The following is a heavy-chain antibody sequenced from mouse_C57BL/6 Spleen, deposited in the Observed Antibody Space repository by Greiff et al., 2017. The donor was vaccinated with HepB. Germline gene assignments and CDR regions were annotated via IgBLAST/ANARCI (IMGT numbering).Heavy chain of an antibody. CDR2: IYPGDGDT. Sequence: QVQLQQSGPELVKPGASVKLSCKASGYAFSSSWMNWVKQRPGKGLEWIGRIYPGDGDTNYNRKFKGKATLTADKSSSTTYMQLSSLTSEDSAVYFCARFYYYGSSYIFFDCWGQGTTLTVSS. J-gene: IGHJ2*01. CDR1: GYAFSSSW. V-gene: IGHV1-82*01. CDR3: ARFYYYGSSYIFFDC. D-gene: IGHD1-1*01.